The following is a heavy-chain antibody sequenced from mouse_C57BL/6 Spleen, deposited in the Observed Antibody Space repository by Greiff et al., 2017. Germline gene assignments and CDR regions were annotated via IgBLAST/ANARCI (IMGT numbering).Heavy chain of an antibody. D-gene: IGHD2-1*01. V-gene: IGHV1-81*01. CDR1: GYTFTSYG. J-gene: IGHJ2*01. CDR3: ARRGGNPFDY. CDR2: IYPRSGNT. Sequence: QVQLKESGAELARPGASVKLSCKASGYTFTSYGISWVKQRTGQGLEWIGEIYPRSGNTYYNEKFKGKASLTADKSSSTAYMELRSLTSEDSAVYFCARRGGNPFDYWGQGTTLTVSS.